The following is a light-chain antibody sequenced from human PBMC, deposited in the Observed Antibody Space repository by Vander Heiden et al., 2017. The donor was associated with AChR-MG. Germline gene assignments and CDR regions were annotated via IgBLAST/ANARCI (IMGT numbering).Light chain of an antibody. V-gene: IGKV1-5*01. Sequence: DIQMTQSPSTLSASVGDRVTITCRASQSISSGLAWYQQKPGKAPKLLIYDASSLESGVPSRCSGSGSGTEFTLTISSLQPDDFATYYCQQYNSYLWTFGQGTKVEIK. CDR1: QSISSG. J-gene: IGKJ1*01. CDR3: QQYNSYLWT. CDR2: DAS.